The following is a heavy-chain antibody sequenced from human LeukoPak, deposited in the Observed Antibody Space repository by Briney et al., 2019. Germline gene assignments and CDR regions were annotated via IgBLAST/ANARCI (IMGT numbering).Heavy chain of an antibody. V-gene: IGHV1-18*01. J-gene: IGHJ3*02. Sequence: GASVKVSCKASGYTFTNYGVTWVRQAPGQGLEWMGWISAYNGNTNYAQKPQGRVTMTTDTSTSTAYMELRSLRSDDTAVYYCARPYNWNAFDIWGQGTVVTVSS. CDR2: ISAYNGNT. CDR1: GYTFTNYG. D-gene: IGHD1-20*01. CDR3: ARPYNWNAFDI.